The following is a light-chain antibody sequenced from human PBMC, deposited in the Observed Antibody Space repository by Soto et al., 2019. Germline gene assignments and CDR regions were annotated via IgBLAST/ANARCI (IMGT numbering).Light chain of an antibody. J-gene: IGKJ1*01. V-gene: IGKV3-20*01. CDR2: GAS. CDR3: QRYDGSPTWT. Sequence: EIVLTQSPGTLSLSPGERATLSCRASQSISSTYLAWYQQKPGQAPRLLIYGASSRATGIPDRFSGSGSGTDFTLTITRLEPEDFAVYYCQRYDGSPTWTFGQGTNVDIK. CDR1: QSISSTY.